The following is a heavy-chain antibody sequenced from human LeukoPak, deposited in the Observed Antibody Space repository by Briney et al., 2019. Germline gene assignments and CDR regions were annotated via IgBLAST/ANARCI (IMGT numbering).Heavy chain of an antibody. V-gene: IGHV3-21*01. Sequence: PGRSLRLSCTASGFTFTRYRMNWVRQAPGTGLEWLSSIRSSSNEIYYADSVKGRFTISRDNAKNSVYLQINSLRAEDTAVYYCTRDLDLYNDAFDVWGQGTRVIVSS. CDR2: IRSSSNEI. CDR1: GFTFTRYR. J-gene: IGHJ3*01. CDR3: TRDLDLYNDAFDV. D-gene: IGHD1-14*01.